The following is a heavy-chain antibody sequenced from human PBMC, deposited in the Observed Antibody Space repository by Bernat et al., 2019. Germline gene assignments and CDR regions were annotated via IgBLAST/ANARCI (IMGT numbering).Heavy chain of an antibody. CDR1: GFTFSSYA. Sequence: EVQLLESGGGLVQPGGSLRLSCAASGFTFSSYAMSWVRQAPGKGLEWVSAISGSGGSTYYADSVKGRFTISRDNSTNTLYLQMNCLRAEDTAVYYCAKDLARYSSSSYAFDIWGQGTMVTVSS. CDR2: ISGSGGST. D-gene: IGHD6-6*01. J-gene: IGHJ3*02. CDR3: AKDLARYSSSSYAFDI. V-gene: IGHV3-23*01.